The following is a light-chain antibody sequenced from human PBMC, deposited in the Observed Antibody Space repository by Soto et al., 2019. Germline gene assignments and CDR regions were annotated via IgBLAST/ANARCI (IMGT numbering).Light chain of an antibody. CDR2: KDS. J-gene: IGLJ1*01. CDR3: QSADSSGTYYV. V-gene: IGLV3-25*02. Sequence: SYELTQPPSLSVSPGQTARITCSGDALPKQYVYWYQQKPGQAPVLVIYKDSERPSGIPERFSGSRSGTTVTLTISGVQTEDEADYYCQSADSSGTYYVFGTGTKV. CDR1: ALPKQY.